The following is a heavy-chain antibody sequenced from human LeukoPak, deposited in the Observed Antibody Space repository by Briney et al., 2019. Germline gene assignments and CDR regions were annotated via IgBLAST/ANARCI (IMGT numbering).Heavy chain of an antibody. Sequence: GRSLRLSRAASGFTFSSYAMSWVRQAPGKGLEWVSAISGSGGSTYYADSVKGRFTISRDNSKNTLYLQMNSLRAEDTAVYYCAKDRSGITMIVVVKNYFDYWGQGTLVTVSS. D-gene: IGHD3-22*01. V-gene: IGHV3-23*01. CDR3: AKDRSGITMIVVVKNYFDY. CDR1: GFTFSSYA. CDR2: ISGSGGST. J-gene: IGHJ4*02.